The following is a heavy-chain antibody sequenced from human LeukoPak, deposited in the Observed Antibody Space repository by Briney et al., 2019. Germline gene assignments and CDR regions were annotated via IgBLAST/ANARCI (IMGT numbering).Heavy chain of an antibody. CDR1: GYTFTSYG. J-gene: IGHJ4*02. CDR3: GEGDY. CDR2: INPYIGDT. V-gene: IGHV1-18*01. Sequence: GASVKVSCKASGYTFTSYGISWVRQAPGQGLEWMGRINPYIGDTNYAQKFQGRVTMNTDTSTTTAYMELSRLRSDDTAVYYCGEGDYWGQRALLALSS.